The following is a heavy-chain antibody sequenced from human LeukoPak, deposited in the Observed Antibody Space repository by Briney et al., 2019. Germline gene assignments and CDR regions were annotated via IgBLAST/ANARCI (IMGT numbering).Heavy chain of an antibody. CDR1: GFTFSSYG. V-gene: IGHV3-30*02. CDR2: IRYDGSNK. D-gene: IGHD2-15*01. Sequence: GGSLRLSCAASGFTFSSYGMHWVRQAPGKGLEWVAFIRYDGSNKYYADSVKGRFTISRNNSKNTLYLQMNSLRAEDTAVYYCAKDRRVVVAAIGYWGQGTLVTVSS. CDR3: AKDRRVVVAAIGY. J-gene: IGHJ4*02.